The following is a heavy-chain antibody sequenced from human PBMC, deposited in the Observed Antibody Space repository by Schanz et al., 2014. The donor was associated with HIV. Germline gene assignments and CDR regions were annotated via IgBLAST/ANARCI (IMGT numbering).Heavy chain of an antibody. V-gene: IGHV1-69*01. CDR3: ASQYSNYDSSRRYHWYFDL. CDR2: FIPIFGTT. CDR1: GGTFSSYA. Sequence: QVQVVQSGAEVKKPGSSVTVSCKASGGTFSSYAISWVRQAPGQGLEWMRGFIPIFGTTNYAQKFQGRVTITADESTSTTYLELSSLRSEDTAVYYCASQYSNYDSSRRYHWYFDLWGRGTLVTVSS. D-gene: IGHD4-4*01. J-gene: IGHJ2*01.